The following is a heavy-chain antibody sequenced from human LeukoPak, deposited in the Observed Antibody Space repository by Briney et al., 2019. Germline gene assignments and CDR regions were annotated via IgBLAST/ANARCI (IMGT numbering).Heavy chain of an antibody. CDR1: GFTLSKHW. D-gene: IGHD1-26*01. CDR2: INSDETTL. J-gene: IGHJ4*02. Sequence: GGSLRLSCAASGFTLSKHWMHWVRQAPGEGLVWVSRINSDETTLQYADSVKGRFTISRDTAKNTLYLQMNSLRAEDTAVYYCARVIVGGTGFDCWGQGTLVTVSS. CDR3: ARVIVGGTGFDC. V-gene: IGHV3-74*01.